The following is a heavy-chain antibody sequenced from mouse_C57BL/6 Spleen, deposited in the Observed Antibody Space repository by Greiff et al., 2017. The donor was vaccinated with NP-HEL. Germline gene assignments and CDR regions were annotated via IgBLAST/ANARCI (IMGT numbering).Heavy chain of an antibody. CDR1: GFSFNTYA. Sequence: EVQGVESGGGLVQPKGSLKLSCAASGFSFNTYAMNWVRPAPGKGLEWVARIRSKSNNYATYYADSVKDRFTISRDDSESMLYLQMNNLKTEDTAMYYCVRQGVENAYWGQGTLVTVSA. J-gene: IGHJ3*01. V-gene: IGHV10-1*01. CDR2: IRSKSNNYAT. CDR3: VRQGVENAY. D-gene: IGHD1-1*01.